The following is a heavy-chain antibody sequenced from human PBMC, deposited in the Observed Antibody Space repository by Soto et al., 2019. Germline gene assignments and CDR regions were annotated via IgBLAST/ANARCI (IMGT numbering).Heavy chain of an antibody. CDR3: ARDRRFEDFWSVLRAFDI. Sequence: SETLSLTCTVSGGSISSYYWSWIRQPPGKGLEWIGYIYYSGSTNYNPSLKSRVTISVVTSKNQFSLKLSSVTAADTAVYYCARDRRFEDFWSVLRAFDIWGQGTMVTVSS. CDR2: IYYSGST. CDR1: GGSISSYY. J-gene: IGHJ3*02. D-gene: IGHD3-3*01. V-gene: IGHV4-59*01.